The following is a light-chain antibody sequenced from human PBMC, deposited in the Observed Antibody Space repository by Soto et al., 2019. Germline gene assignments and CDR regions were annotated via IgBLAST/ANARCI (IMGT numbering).Light chain of an antibody. V-gene: IGLV2-14*01. CDR1: SSDVGGYDY. CDR2: EVT. CDR3: TSYTSSSTQV. Sequence: QSVLTQPASVSGSPGQSITISCSGTSSDVGGYDYVSWYQQHPGTAPRLIIFEVTNRPSGVSDRFSGSKSGNTASLTISGLQAEDEVDYYCTSYTSSSTQVFGTGTKVTVL. J-gene: IGLJ1*01.